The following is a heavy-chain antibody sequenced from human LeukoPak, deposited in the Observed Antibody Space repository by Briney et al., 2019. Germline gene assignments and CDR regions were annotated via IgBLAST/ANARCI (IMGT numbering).Heavy chain of an antibody. CDR2: IYYSGST. D-gene: IGHD2-21*02. CDR3: ARLQVHCGGDCYTRWLDP. CDR1: GGSVSSDY. V-gene: IGHV4-59*08. Sequence: PSETLSLTCTVPGGSVSSDYWSWLQQPPGKGLEWIAYIYYSGSTKYNPSLKSRVTISLDRSKNQFSLKLRSVTAADTAVYYCARLQVHCGGDCYTRWLDPWGQGTLVTVST. J-gene: IGHJ5*02.